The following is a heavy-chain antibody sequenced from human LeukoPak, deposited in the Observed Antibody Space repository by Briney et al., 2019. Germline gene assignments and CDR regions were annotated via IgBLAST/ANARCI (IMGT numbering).Heavy chain of an antibody. Sequence: GRSLRLSCAASGFTFDDYAMHWVRQAPGKGLEWVSGISWNSGSIGYADSVKGRFTISRDNTKNSLFLQMNSLRAEDTAIYYCARDVGTSSNWYDPWGQGTLVTVSS. V-gene: IGHV3-9*01. CDR2: ISWNSGSI. CDR3: ARDVGTSSNWYDP. CDR1: GFTFDDYA. D-gene: IGHD6-6*01. J-gene: IGHJ5*02.